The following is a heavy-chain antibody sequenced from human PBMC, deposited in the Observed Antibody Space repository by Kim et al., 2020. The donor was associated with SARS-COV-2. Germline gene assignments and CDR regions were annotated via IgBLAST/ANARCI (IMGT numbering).Heavy chain of an antibody. Sequence: KDGQKVQGRVIMTTGTSTNTAYMELWSLRSDDTAMYYCARGAYGDVSFDYWGQGTLVTVSS. J-gene: IGHJ4*02. V-gene: IGHV1-18*01. CDR3: ARGAYGDVSFDY. D-gene: IGHD4-17*01.